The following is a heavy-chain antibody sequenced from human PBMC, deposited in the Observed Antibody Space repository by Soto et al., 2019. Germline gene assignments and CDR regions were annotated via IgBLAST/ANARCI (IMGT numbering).Heavy chain of an antibody. CDR3: ARVFSDFWSGYRVNYYYMDV. J-gene: IGHJ6*03. V-gene: IGHV4-59*01. CDR2: IYYSGST. D-gene: IGHD3-3*01. CDR1: GGSIGSYY. Sequence: SETLSLTCTVSGGSIGSYYWSWIRQPPGKGLEWIGYIYYSGSTNYNPSLKSRVTISVDTSKNQFSLKLSSVTAADTAVYYCARVFSDFWSGYRVNYYYMDVWGKGTTVTVSS.